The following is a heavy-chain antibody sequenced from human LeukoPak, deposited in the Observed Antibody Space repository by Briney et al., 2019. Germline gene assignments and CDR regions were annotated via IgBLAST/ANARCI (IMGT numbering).Heavy chain of an antibody. CDR2: ISWNSGSI. D-gene: IGHD6-13*01. CDR1: GFTFDDYA. CDR3: ASDVAAAGNY. Sequence: GRSLRLSCAASGFTFDDYAMHWVRQAPGKGLEWVSGISWNSGSIGYADSVKGRFTISRDNAKNSLCLQMNSLRAEDTALYYCASDVAAAGNYWGQGTLVTVSS. J-gene: IGHJ4*02. V-gene: IGHV3-9*01.